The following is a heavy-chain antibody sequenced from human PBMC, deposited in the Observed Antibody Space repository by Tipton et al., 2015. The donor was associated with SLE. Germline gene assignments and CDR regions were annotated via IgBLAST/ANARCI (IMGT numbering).Heavy chain of an antibody. CDR1: GDSISRGGYY. J-gene: IGHJ6*03. V-gene: IGHV4-61*08. Sequence: TLSLTCIVSGDSISRGGYYWSWIRQPPGKGLEWIGYIYYRGSTSYNPSLKSRVTISLDTSKNQFALRLSSVTAADTGVYYCARTGAYSNFYYYYYMDVWGEGTTVTVSS. D-gene: IGHD4-11*01. CDR3: ARTGAYSNFYYYYYMDV. CDR2: IYYRGST.